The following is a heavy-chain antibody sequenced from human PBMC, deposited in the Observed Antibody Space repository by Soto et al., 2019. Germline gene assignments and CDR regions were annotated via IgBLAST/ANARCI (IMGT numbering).Heavy chain of an antibody. CDR1: GYTFNNYD. J-gene: IGHJ4*01. V-gene: IGHV1-8*01. Sequence: ASVKVSCKASGYTFNNYDINWVRQATGQGLEWMGWVNPNTGNRVYAPKFQGRVTMTGDTSINTAHMELSGLRSEDTAVYYCARTYHDSSGFYSIDQWGQGTLVTSPQ. CDR2: VNPNTGNR. CDR3: ARTYHDSSGFYSIDQ. D-gene: IGHD3-22*01.